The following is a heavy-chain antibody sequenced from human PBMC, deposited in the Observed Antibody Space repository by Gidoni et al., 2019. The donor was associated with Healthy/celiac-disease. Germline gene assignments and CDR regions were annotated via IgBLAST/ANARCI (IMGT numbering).Heavy chain of an antibody. CDR2: ISYDGSNK. D-gene: IGHD2-21*02. CDR1: GFTLSSYG. J-gene: IGHJ1*01. V-gene: IGHV3-30*18. CDR3: AKDGAGCGGDCYPPAEYFQH. Sequence: QVQLVESGGGVVQPGRSLRLSCAASGFTLSSYGMHWVRQAPGKGLEWVAVISYDGSNKYYADSVKGRFTISRDNSKNTLYLQMNSLRAEDTAVYYCAKDGAGCGGDCYPPAEYFQHWGQGTLVTVSS.